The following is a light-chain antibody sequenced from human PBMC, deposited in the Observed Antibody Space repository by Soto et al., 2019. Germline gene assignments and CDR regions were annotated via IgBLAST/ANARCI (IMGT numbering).Light chain of an antibody. J-gene: IGKJ1*01. CDR2: AAS. CDR3: LQHNTYPWT. V-gene: IGKV1-17*01. Sequence: QMTQSPSSLSASVGDRVIITCRASQGIGDDLGWYQQKPGKAPKRLIYAASSLQSGVRSRFSGSGSGTDFTLTISSLQPYDFASYYCLQHNTYPWTFGPGTKVEVK. CDR1: QGIGDD.